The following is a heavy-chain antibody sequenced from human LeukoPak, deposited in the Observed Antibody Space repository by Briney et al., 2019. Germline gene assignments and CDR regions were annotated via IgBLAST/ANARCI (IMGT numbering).Heavy chain of an antibody. CDR2: LIGGDATI. CDR1: GFPFSTYT. J-gene: IGHJ4*02. CDR3: AKGASPFDY. Sequence: GGYLSLYCAAYGFPFSTYTVSWLRQAPGQGLQWVSSLIGGDATIYYADYVKGRFTISRDISKNTLYLQMNSLRAEDTAIYDCAKGASPFDYLGQGTLVTVSS. V-gene: IGHV3-23*01.